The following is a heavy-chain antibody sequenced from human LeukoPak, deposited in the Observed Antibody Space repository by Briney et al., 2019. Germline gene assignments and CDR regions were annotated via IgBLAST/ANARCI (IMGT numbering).Heavy chain of an antibody. CDR1: GFTFSNYW. V-gene: IGHV3-7*03. CDR2: IHQHGNEK. D-gene: IGHD4-17*01. J-gene: IGHJ4*02. CDR3: ARDINGDYLDY. Sequence: GGSLRLSCAASGFTFSNYWMSWVRQAPGKGLEWVASIHQHGNEKYFVDSVRGRFTISRDNAKNSLYLQMNSLRAEDTAVYYCARDINGDYLDYWGQGTLVTVSS.